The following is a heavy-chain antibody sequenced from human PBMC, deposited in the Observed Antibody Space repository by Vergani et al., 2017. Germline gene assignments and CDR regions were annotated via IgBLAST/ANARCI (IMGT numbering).Heavy chain of an antibody. CDR3: ATTSSGEVTDSGGGLDV. V-gene: IGHV1-69-2*01. Sequence: EVHLVQSGSEVKKPGATVKMSCKVSGYSFTDYYLHWVRQAPEKGLEWLGQIDPENGETKYPEKFQARVSITADTSADTAYLELRSLRDDDTAVYYCATTSSGEVTDSGGGLDVWGQGTTVTVSS. CDR2: IDPENGET. CDR1: GYSFTDYY. J-gene: IGHJ6*02. D-gene: IGHD7-27*01.